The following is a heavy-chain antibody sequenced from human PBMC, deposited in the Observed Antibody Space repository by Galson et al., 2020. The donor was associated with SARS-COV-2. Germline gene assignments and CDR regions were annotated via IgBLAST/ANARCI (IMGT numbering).Heavy chain of an antibody. V-gene: IGHV4-30-2*01. Sequence: SETLSLTCAVSGTSISSGSYSWNWIRQPPGKGLEWIGYISHSGGTYYNPSLKSRVTISGDRSKNHFSLMLSSVTAPDTAVYYCARLHSGEYAPEAFDIWGPGTRVTVAS. D-gene: IGHD4-17*01. CDR1: GTSISSGSYS. CDR2: ISHSGGT. CDR3: ARLHSGEYAPEAFDI. J-gene: IGHJ3*02.